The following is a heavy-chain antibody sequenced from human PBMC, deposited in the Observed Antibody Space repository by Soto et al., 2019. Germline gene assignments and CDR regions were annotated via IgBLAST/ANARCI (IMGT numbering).Heavy chain of an antibody. D-gene: IGHD3-22*01. Sequence: QVQLVESGGGVVQPGRSLRLSCAASGFTFSSYAMHWVRQAPGKGLEWVAVISYDGSNKYYADSVKGRFTISRDNSKNTLYLQMNSLRAEDTAVYYCAIASGYYDSGAYYYGFFDYWGQGILVTVSS. V-gene: IGHV3-30-3*01. CDR3: AIASGYYDSGAYYYGFFDY. J-gene: IGHJ4*02. CDR1: GFTFSSYA. CDR2: ISYDGSNK.